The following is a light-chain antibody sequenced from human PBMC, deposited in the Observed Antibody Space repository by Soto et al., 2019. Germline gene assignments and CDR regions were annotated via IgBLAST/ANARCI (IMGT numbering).Light chain of an antibody. CDR3: QQYENLPT. J-gene: IGKJ5*01. CDR1: QGISSY. V-gene: IGKV1-9*01. Sequence: IQLTQSPSSLSASVGDRVTITCRASQGISSYLAWYQQKPGKAPKLLIYAASTLQSGVPSRFRGSGSGTDFTFTISRLQPEDIATYYCQQYENLPTFGQGTRLENK. CDR2: AAS.